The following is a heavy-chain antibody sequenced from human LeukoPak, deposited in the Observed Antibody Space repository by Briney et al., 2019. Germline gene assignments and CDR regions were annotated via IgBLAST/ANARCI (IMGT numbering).Heavy chain of an antibody. CDR3: ARDTGGSDFDY. CDR1: GFTFSSYG. J-gene: IGHJ4*02. Sequence: GRSLRLSCAASGFTFSSYGMHWVRQAPGKGLEWVAVIWYDGSNKYYADSVKGRFTISRDNSKNTLYLQMNSLRAEDTAVHYCARDTGGSDFDYWGQGTLVTVSS. CDR2: IWYDGSNK. V-gene: IGHV3-33*01. D-gene: IGHD2-8*02.